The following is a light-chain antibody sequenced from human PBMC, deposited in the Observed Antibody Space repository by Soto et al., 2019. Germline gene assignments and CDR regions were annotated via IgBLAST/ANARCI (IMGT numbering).Light chain of an antibody. V-gene: IGKV1-5*01. J-gene: IGKJ1*01. CDR3: QQYNTYSPERT. Sequence: DIQMTQSPSTLSASVGDRVTITCRASQSISNRLAWYQQKPGKAPKVLIYDASSLESGVPSRFSGSGSGTEFTLTISSLQPDDFATYYCQQYNTYSPERTFGQGTKVDIK. CDR1: QSISNR. CDR2: DAS.